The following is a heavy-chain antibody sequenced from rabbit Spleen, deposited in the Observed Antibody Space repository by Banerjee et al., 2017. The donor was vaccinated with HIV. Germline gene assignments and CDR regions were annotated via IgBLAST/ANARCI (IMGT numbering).Heavy chain of an antibody. CDR2: IDPIFGRT. V-gene: IGHV1S47*01. CDR1: GFDFIVYV. D-gene: IGHD3-1*01. CDR3: VRDLGFVDDRQKGSSIL. J-gene: IGHJ4*01. Sequence: QELLVVSGGGLVQPGGSLKLSCKASGFDFIVYVLSWVRQAPGKGLEWIGYIDPIFGRTYYANCMNCGFISASKYAQITLYLQLKSRTAADTATYFCVRDLGFVDDRQKGSSILWAPRTMVTVS.